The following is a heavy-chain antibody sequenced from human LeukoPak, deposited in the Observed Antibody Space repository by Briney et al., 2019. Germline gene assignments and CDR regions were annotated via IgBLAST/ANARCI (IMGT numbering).Heavy chain of an antibody. Sequence: SETLSLTCGVSGGSISSTNWWTWVRQPPGKGLEWIGEVHLDGSTNYNPSLESRLTMSVDLSENHLSLTLTSVTAADTAVYYCAREGGFYRPLDYSGQGTLVTVSS. CDR2: VHLDGST. CDR1: GGSISSTNW. CDR3: AREGGFYRPLDY. D-gene: IGHD3-3*01. J-gene: IGHJ4*02. V-gene: IGHV4-4*02.